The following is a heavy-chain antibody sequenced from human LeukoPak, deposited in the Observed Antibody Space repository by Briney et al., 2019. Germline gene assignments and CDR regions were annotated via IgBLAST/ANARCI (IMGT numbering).Heavy chain of an antibody. CDR3: ARVIAARPPRWFDP. CDR1: GYSISSGYY. V-gene: IGHV4-38-2*02. Sequence: PSETLSLTCTVSGYSISSGYYWGWIRQPPGKGLEWIGSIYYSGSTYYNPSLKSRVTISVDTSKNQFSLKLSSVTAADTAVYYCARVIAARPPRWFDPWGQGTLVTVSS. D-gene: IGHD6-6*01. J-gene: IGHJ5*02. CDR2: IYYSGST.